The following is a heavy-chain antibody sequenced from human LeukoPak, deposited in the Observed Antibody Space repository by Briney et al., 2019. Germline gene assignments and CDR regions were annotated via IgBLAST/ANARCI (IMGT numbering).Heavy chain of an antibody. CDR3: ARDCSSTSCYTLGVFDY. Sequence: ASAKVSCKASGYTFTSYGISWVRQAPGQGLEWMGWISAYNGNTNYAQKLQGRVTMTTDTSTSTAYMELRSLRSDDTAMYYCARDCSSTSCYTLGVFDYWGQGTLVTVSS. CDR2: ISAYNGNT. CDR1: GYTFTSYG. D-gene: IGHD2-2*02. V-gene: IGHV1-18*01. J-gene: IGHJ4*02.